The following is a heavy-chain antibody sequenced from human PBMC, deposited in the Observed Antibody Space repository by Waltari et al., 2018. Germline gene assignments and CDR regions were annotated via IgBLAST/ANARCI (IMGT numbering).Heavy chain of an antibody. CDR2: ISKGGSSR. D-gene: IGHD1-26*01. V-gene: IGHV3-74*01. CDR3: AREWGVEGGTEKDAFDI. Sequence: EVPLVESGGGLVQPGGSLRHSCAASGFTFSSYCMPWVRHAPGKGLVWGPSISKGGSSRSYADAVKGRFTIPRANAKSTLDRQMNRLRAEDTAGDYWAREWGVEGGTEKDAFDIWGQGTMVTVSS. J-gene: IGHJ3*02. CDR1: GFTFSSYC.